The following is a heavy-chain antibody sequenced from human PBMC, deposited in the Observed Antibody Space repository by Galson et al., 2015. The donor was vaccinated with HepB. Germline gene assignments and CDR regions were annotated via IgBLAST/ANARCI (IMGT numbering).Heavy chain of an antibody. CDR2: IRYDGSNK. D-gene: IGHD3-9*01. J-gene: IGHJ6*02. CDR3: AKTPGEYYDILTGYGDYYGMDV. Sequence: SLRLSCAASGFTFSSYGMHWVRQAPGKGLEWVAFIRYDGSNKYYADSVKGRFTISRDNSKNTLYLQMNSLRAEDTAVYYCAKTPGEYYDILTGYGDYYGMDVWGQGTTVTVSS. CDR1: GFTFSSYG. V-gene: IGHV3-30*02.